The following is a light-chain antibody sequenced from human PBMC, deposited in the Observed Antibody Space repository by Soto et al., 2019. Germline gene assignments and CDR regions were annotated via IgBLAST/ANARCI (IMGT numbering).Light chain of an antibody. J-gene: IGLJ1*01. CDR1: SSDVGYYNY. V-gene: IGLV2-14*01. CDR2: DVS. CDR3: SSYRSASTLFV. Sequence: QSALTQPASVSGSPGHSITISCTGTSSDVGYYNYVSWYQQHPGKAPKLMIYDVSNRPSGVSNRFSGSKSGNTASLTISGLQAEDDADYYCSSYRSASTLFVFGSGTKLTVL.